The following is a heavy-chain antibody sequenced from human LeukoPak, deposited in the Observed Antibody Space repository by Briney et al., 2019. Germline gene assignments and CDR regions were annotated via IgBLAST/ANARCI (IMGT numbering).Heavy chain of an antibody. D-gene: IGHD2-15*01. Sequence: GGSLRLSCAASGFTVSSNYMSWVRQAPGKGLEWVSVIYSGGSTYYADSVKGRFTISRDNSKNTLYLQMNSLRAEDTAVYYCARAKTIGRYCSGGSCYYFDGGGEGPLPTVS. J-gene: IGHJ4*02. CDR2: IYSGGST. V-gene: IGHV3-53*01. CDR3: ARAKTIGRYCSGGSCYYFDG. CDR1: GFTVSSNY.